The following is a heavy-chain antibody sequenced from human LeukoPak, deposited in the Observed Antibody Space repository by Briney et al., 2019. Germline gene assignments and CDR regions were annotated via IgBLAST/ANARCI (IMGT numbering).Heavy chain of an antibody. D-gene: IGHD3-3*01. J-gene: IGHJ4*02. Sequence: SETLSLTCTVSGGSISSYFWSWIRQRAGKGLEWIGRIYTSGSTNYNPSLKSRVTISADKSTNQFSLKLSSVTAADTAVYYCARDRFGDLNYFDYWGQGTLVTVSS. CDR1: GGSISSYF. V-gene: IGHV4-4*07. CDR3: ARDRFGDLNYFDY. CDR2: IYTSGST.